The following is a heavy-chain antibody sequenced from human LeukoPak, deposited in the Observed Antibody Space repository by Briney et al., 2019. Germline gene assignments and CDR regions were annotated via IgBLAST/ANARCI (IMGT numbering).Heavy chain of an antibody. CDR1: VFTFSSYW. D-gene: IGHD6-19*01. J-gene: IGHJ4*02. CDR3: ARDVWTGVAVSDY. V-gene: IGHV3-7*01. CDR2: IKEDGSIQ. Sequence: GGSLRLSCVASVFTFSSYWMTWLRQAPGKGLEWLANIKEDGSIQYYLDSVRGRFTISRDNAKTSVYLQLNSLRADDTAVYYCARDVWTGVAVSDYWGEGTLVTVSS.